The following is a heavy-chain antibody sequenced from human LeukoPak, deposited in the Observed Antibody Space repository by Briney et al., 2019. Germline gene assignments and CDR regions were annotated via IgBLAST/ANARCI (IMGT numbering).Heavy chain of an antibody. D-gene: IGHD3-3*01. CDR2: MYSDGGST. CDR3: ARREITIGCFDL. V-gene: IGHV3-74*01. J-gene: IGHJ2*01. Sequence: GGSLRLSCAASGFTFSSYWMHWVRQVPGKGLVWVSRMYSDGGSTVHADSVKGRLTISRDNAKNTLYLQMNSLRAEDTAVYYCARREITIGCFDLWGRGTLVTVSS. CDR1: GFTFSSYW.